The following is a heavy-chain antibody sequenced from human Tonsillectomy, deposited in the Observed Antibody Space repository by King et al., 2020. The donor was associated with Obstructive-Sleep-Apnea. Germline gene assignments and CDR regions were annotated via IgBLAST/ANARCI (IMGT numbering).Heavy chain of an antibody. V-gene: IGHV3-13*01. J-gene: IGHJ6*02. Sequence: QLVESGGGLVQPGGSLRLSCAASGFTFSSYDMHWVRQATGKGLEWVSAIGTAVDTCYPCSVKGRVTISRENAKNSLYLQMNSLRAGDTAVYYCARGSRGVPRLNNFYYYGMDVWGQGTTVTVSS. CDR3: ARGSRGVPRLNNFYYYGMDV. CDR1: GFTFSSYD. CDR2: IGTAVDT. D-gene: IGHD3-10*01.